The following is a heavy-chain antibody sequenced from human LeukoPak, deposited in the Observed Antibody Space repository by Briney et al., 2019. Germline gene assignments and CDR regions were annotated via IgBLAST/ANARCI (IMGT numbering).Heavy chain of an antibody. J-gene: IGHJ4*02. Sequence: ASVKVSCKASGYTFTGYYMHWVRQAPGQGLEWMGWINPNSGGTNYAQKFQGRVTMIRDTSISTAYMELSRLRSDDTAVYYCARVVSRVAATPALFWGQGTLVTVSS. CDR1: GYTFTGYY. V-gene: IGHV1-2*02. CDR2: INPNSGGT. D-gene: IGHD2-15*01. CDR3: ARVVSRVAATPALF.